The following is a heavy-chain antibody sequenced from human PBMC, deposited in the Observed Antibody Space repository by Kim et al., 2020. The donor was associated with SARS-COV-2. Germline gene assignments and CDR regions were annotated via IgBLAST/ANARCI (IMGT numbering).Heavy chain of an antibody. Sequence: TGYAQKFQGRVTMTRNTSISTAYMELSSLRSEDTAVYYCARPTMVRGAPLRYWGQGTQVTVSS. D-gene: IGHD3-10*01. CDR2: T. V-gene: IGHV1-8*01. CDR3: ARPTMVRGAPLRY. J-gene: IGHJ4*02.